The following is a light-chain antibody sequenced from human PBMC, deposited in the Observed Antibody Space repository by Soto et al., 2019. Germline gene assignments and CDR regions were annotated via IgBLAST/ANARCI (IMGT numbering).Light chain of an antibody. CDR2: DVS. CDR3: SSDTNRCALDI. V-gene: IGLV2-14*01. CDR1: SSDVGGYHY. Sequence: QSALTQPASVSGSPGQSITISCTGTSSDVGGYHYVSWYQQHPGKAPKLMIYDVSDRPSGVSHRFSGSKSGNTASLTISGLHADDEADYCCSSDTNRCALDIFGAGTKLTVL. J-gene: IGLJ1*01.